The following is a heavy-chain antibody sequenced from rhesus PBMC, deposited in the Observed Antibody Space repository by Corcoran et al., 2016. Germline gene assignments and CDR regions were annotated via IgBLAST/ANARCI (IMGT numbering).Heavy chain of an antibody. CDR2: IYWNDDK. J-gene: IGHJ3*01. V-gene: IGHV2-1*01. D-gene: IGHD7-45*01. Sequence: QVTLKESGPALVKPTQTLTLTCTFSGFSLSTSGMGVGWIRQPSRKTLEWLAHIYWNDDKYSSTSPKSRLTISKDTSKNQVVLTMTNMDPVDTATYYCARSNWGAAFDFWGQGLRVTVSS. CDR3: ARSNWGAAFDF. CDR1: GFSLSTSGMG.